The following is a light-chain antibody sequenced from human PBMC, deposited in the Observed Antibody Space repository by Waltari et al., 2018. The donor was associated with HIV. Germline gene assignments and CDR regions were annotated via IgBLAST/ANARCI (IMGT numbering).Light chain of an antibody. CDR1: SSNIGRNT. J-gene: IGLJ3*02. CDR2: SNN. Sequence: QSVLTQPPSASGTPGQRVTISCSGSSSNIGRNTVNWYQQLPGTAPKLLIYSNNQRAAGVPYRFSGSKSGTSASLASSGLQSEDEADYYCAAWDDSLNGWVFGGGTKLTVL. CDR3: AAWDDSLNGWV. V-gene: IGLV1-44*01.